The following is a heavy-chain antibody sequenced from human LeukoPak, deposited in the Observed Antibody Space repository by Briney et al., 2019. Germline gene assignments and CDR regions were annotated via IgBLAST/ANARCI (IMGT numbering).Heavy chain of an antibody. D-gene: IGHD6-19*01. J-gene: IGHJ4*02. CDR3: ARGSGWLPDF. V-gene: IGHV4-59*01. CDR2: MSYDGST. CDR1: GGSISPYY. Sequence: KSSETLSLTCSVSGGSISPYYWIWIRQPPGKGLEWIAFMSYDGSTDHNPSLKSRVTISVDTSKNQFSLKLSSVTAADTAVYYCARGSGWLPDFWGQGTLVTVSS.